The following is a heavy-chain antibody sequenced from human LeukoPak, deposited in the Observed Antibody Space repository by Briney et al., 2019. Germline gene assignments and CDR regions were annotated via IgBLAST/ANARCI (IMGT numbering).Heavy chain of an antibody. D-gene: IGHD3-3*01. Sequence: GGSLRLSCAVSGFTANSKYMNWVRQAPGKGLEWVSILYGSGTTYYADSVKGRFTISRDNSKNTLYLQMNSVRAVDTAVYYCAANYDFWSGYPPDWGQGTLVTVSS. CDR1: GFTANSKY. CDR2: LYGSGTT. CDR3: AANYDFWSGYPPD. V-gene: IGHV3-66*02. J-gene: IGHJ4*02.